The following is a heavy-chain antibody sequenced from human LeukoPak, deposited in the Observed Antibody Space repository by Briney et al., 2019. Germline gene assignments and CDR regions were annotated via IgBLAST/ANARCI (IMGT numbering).Heavy chain of an antibody. D-gene: IGHD3-10*01. V-gene: IGHV4-30-4*08. Sequence: SQTLSLTCTVSGGSISSGDYYWSWIRQPPGRGLEWIGYIYYSGSTYYNPSLKSRVTISVDTSKNQFSLKLSSLTAADTAVYYCAGSRSAARSYYYYGMDVWGQGTTVTVSS. CDR2: IYYSGST. CDR1: GGSISSGDYY. J-gene: IGHJ6*02. CDR3: AGSRSAARSYYYYGMDV.